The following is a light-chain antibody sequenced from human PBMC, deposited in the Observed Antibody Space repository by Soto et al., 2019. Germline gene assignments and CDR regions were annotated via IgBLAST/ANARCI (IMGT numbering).Light chain of an antibody. V-gene: IGLV2-14*01. CDR3: SSYRSRDTPVV. CDR2: DVP. J-gene: IGLJ2*01. CDR1: TSDVGSHYT. Sequence: QSALTQPASVSGSPGQSITIPCTGTTSDVGSHYTVSWYQQHPGTAPKLMLYDVPNRPSGVSYRFSGSKSGITASLTISGLQAEDEADYYCSSYRSRDTPVVFGGGTKLTVL.